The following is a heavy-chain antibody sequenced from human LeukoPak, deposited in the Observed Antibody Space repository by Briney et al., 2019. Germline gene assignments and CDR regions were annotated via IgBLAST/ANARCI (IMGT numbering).Heavy chain of an antibody. CDR2: ISAYNGNT. V-gene: IGHV1-18*01. J-gene: IGHJ4*02. CDR1: GYTFTSYG. CDR3: ARFLQKAGYYCDSSGFLDY. Sequence: ASVKVSCKASGYTFTSYGISWVRQAPGQGLEWMGWISAYNGNTNYAQKLQGRVTMTTDTSTSTAYMELRSLRSDDTAVYYCARFLQKAGYYCDSSGFLDYWGQGTLVTVSS. D-gene: IGHD3-22*01.